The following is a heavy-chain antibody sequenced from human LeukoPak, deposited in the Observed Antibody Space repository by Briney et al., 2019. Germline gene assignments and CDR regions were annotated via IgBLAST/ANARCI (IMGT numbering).Heavy chain of an antibody. V-gene: IGHV3-64*01. CDR1: GFTFSSYA. Sequence: GGSLRLSCAASGFTFSSYAMHWVRQAPGKGLEYVSAISSNGGSTYYANSVKGRFAISRDNSKNTLYLQMGSLRAEDMAVYYCARGGIHYDFWSGHHYWGQGTLVTVSS. CDR3: ARGGIHYDFWSGHHY. J-gene: IGHJ4*02. CDR2: ISSNGGST. D-gene: IGHD3-3*01.